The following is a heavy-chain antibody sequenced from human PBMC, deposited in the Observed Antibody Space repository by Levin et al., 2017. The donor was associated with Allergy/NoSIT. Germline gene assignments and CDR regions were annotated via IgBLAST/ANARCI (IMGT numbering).Heavy chain of an antibody. J-gene: IGHJ6*02. CDR3: ARSEALYCGGDCYLPYGMDV. CDR2: IYPEDSDI. V-gene: IGHV5-51*01. CDR1: EYSFTSYW. D-gene: IGHD2-21*02. Sequence: GESLKISCKGSEYSFTSYWIGWVRQMPGKGLEWMGIIYPEDSDIRYSPSFQGQVTISADKSISTAYLQWSSLKASDTAMYYCARSEALYCGGDCYLPYGMDVWGQGTTVTVSS.